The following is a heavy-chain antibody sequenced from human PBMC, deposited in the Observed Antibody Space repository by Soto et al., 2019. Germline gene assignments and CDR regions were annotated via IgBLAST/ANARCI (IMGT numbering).Heavy chain of an antibody. CDR1: GYTFTSYG. J-gene: IGHJ4*02. CDR3: XXXXXIFDY. V-gene: IGHV1-18*01. CDR2: ISGYNGNK. Sequence: QVQLVQSGAEVKXPGAXVKVSCKASGYTFTSYGISWVRQAPGQGLEWMGWISGYNGNKKYAQKLQGRVTMTTDTSTSTAYMELRSLRSDXXXXXXXXXXXXIFDYWGQGTLVTVSS.